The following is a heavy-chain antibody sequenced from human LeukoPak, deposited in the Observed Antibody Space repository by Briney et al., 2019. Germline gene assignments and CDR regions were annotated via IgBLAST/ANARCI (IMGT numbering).Heavy chain of an antibody. Sequence: SVKVSCKASGGTFSSYAISWVRQAPGQGLEWMGGIIPIFGTANYAQKLQGRVTMTTDTSTSTGYMELRSLRSDDTAVYYCARGMVWFGELGAFDYWGQGTLVTVSS. CDR1: GGTFSSYA. V-gene: IGHV1-69*05. CDR2: IIPIFGTA. J-gene: IGHJ4*02. CDR3: ARGMVWFGELGAFDY. D-gene: IGHD3-10*01.